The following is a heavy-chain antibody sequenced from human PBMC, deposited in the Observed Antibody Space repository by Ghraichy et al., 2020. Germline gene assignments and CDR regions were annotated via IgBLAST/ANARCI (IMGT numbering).Heavy chain of an antibody. CDR1: GHTFTGYF. J-gene: IGHJ4*01. D-gene: IGHD3-22*01. CDR2: INPNSGGT. V-gene: IGHV1-2*02. Sequence: ASVKVSCKASGHTFTGYFMHWVRQAPGQGLEWMGWINPNSGGTNYAQKFEGRVTMTWDTSISTAYMELSRLRSDDTAVYYCARGGGSSGYYYPYYFDYWGQGTPGTVSS. CDR3: ARGGGSSGYYYPYYFDY.